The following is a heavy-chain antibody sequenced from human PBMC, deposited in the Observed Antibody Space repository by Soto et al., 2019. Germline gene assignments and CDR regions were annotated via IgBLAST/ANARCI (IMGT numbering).Heavy chain of an antibody. V-gene: IGHV3-30*18. CDR2: ISYDGSNK. J-gene: IGHJ6*02. Sequence: QVQLVESGGGVVQPGRSLRLSCAASGFTFSSYGMHWVRQAPGKGLEWVAVISYDGSNKYYADSVKGRFTISRDNSKNTLYLQMNSLRAEDTAVYYCAKVRGEIAAAGTHSDSRYGMDVWGQGTTVTVSS. CDR3: AKVRGEIAAAGTHSDSRYGMDV. CDR1: GFTFSSYG. D-gene: IGHD6-13*01.